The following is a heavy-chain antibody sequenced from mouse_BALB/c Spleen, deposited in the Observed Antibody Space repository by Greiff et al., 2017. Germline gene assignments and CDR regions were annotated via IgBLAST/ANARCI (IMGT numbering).Heavy chain of an antibody. CDR1: GFSLTSYD. J-gene: IGHJ3*01. CDR3: VRGVSNSAWFAY. CDR2: IWTGGGT. Sequence: QVQLKQSGPGLVAPSQSLSITCTVSGFSLTSYDISWIRQQPGKGLEWLGVIWTGGGTNYNSAFMSRLSISKDNSKSQVFLKMNSLQTDDTAIYYCVRGVSNSAWFAYWGQGTLVTVSA. D-gene: IGHD2-5*01. V-gene: IGHV2-9-2*01.